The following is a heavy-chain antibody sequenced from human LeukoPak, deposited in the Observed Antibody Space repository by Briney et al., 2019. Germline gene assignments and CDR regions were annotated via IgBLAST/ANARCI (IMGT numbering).Heavy chain of an antibody. CDR2: IRYDGSNK. V-gene: IGHV3-30*02. Sequence: PGGSLRLSCAASGFTFSSYGMHWVRQAPGRGLEWVAFIRYDGSNKYYAGSVKGRFTISRDNSKNTLYLQMNSLRAEDTAVYYCAKGPFWSGYRFDYWGQGTLVTVSS. D-gene: IGHD3-3*01. CDR1: GFTFSSYG. CDR3: AKGPFWSGYRFDY. J-gene: IGHJ4*02.